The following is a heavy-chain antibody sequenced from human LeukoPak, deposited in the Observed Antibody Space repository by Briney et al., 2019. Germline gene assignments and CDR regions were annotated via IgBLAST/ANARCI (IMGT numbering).Heavy chain of an antibody. J-gene: IGHJ4*02. CDR3: AKDEPGTYSPSDY. Sequence: GGSLRLSCAASGFTFSNYAMHWVCQAPGKGLEWVAFMSYDGSDKYYADSVKGRFTISRDNSKNTLYLQMNSLRPEDTAVYYCAKDEPGTYSPSDYWGQGTLVTVSS. D-gene: IGHD3-10*01. V-gene: IGHV3-30*18. CDR1: GFTFSNYA. CDR2: MSYDGSDK.